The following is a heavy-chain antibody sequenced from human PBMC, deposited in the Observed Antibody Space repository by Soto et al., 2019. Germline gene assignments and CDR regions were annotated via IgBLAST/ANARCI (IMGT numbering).Heavy chain of an antibody. V-gene: IGHV3-30*04. CDR2: IAYDGRNK. D-gene: IGHD2-15*01. CDR3: ARDLGGWPDY. CDR1: GYTFTTYA. J-gene: IGHJ4*02. Sequence: SCKASGYTFTTYAMHWVRQAPGKGLEWVAVIAYDGRNKYYADSVKGRFTISRDNSKNTLYLQMNSLRIEDTAVYYCARDLGGWPDYWGQGTLVTVSS.